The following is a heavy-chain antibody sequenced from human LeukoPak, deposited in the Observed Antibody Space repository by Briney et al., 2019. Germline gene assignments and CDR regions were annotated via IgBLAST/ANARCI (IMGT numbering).Heavy chain of an antibody. CDR3: ARISPIAVAGTGDY. V-gene: IGHV4-38-2*02. Sequence: PSETLSLTCTVSGVSVSGSYYWAWIRQPPGPGLEWIGSMHHSGNSYYNPSLKSRVTISVDTSKNQFSLKLSSVTAADTAVYYCARISPIAVAGTGDYWGQGTLVTVSS. CDR2: MHHSGNS. CDR1: GVSVSGSYY. D-gene: IGHD6-19*01. J-gene: IGHJ4*02.